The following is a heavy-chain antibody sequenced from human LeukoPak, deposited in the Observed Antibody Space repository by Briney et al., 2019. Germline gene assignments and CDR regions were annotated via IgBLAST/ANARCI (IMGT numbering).Heavy chain of an antibody. CDR3: AREGIVNSGWYGRYFDY. D-gene: IGHD6-19*01. Sequence: SQTLSLTCAISGDSVSSNSAAWNWIRQSPSRGLEWLGRAYYRSKWYNDYAVSVKSRITINPDTSKNQFSLQLNSVTPEDTAVYYCAREGIVNSGWYGRYFDYWGQGTLVTVSS. J-gene: IGHJ4*02. V-gene: IGHV6-1*01. CDR1: GDSVSSNSAA. CDR2: AYYRSKWYN.